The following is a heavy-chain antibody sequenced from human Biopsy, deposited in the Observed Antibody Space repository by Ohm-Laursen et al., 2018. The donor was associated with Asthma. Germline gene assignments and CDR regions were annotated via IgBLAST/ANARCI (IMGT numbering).Heavy chain of an antibody. Sequence: SLRLSCAASGFTFDDYGMHWVRQAPGKGLEWVSGISWNSGNIGYADSVKGRFTISRDNAKNSLYPQMNSLRVEDTALYYCAKATLGDIGKDYWGQGTLVTVSS. D-gene: IGHD2-21*01. J-gene: IGHJ4*02. V-gene: IGHV3-9*01. CDR3: AKATLGDIGKDY. CDR1: GFTFDDYG. CDR2: ISWNSGNI.